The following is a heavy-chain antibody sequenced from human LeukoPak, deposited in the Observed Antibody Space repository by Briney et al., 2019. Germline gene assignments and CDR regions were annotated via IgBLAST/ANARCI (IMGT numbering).Heavy chain of an antibody. Sequence: ASVKVSCKASGYTFTTYYMDWVRQAPGQGLEWMGRINPRSGGTNYAQRFQGRVTMTRDTSITTAYMDLTRLISDDTAIYYCARESILQGDAFDVWGQGTMVTVSS. CDR3: ARESILQGDAFDV. V-gene: IGHV1-2*06. CDR2: INPRSGGT. J-gene: IGHJ3*01. D-gene: IGHD3-3*01. CDR1: GYTFTTYY.